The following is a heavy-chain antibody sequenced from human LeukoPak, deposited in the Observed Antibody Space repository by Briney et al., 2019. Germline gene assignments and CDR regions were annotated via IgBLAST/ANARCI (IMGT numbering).Heavy chain of an antibody. CDR2: INPSGGST. J-gene: IGHJ5*02. Sequence: ASVKVSCKASGYTFTSYYMHWVRQAPGQGLEWMGIINPSGGSTSYAQKSQGRVTMTRDTSTSTVYMELSSLRSEDTAVYYCARGLNSYGQYNWFDPWGQGTLVTVSS. CDR1: GYTFTSYY. V-gene: IGHV1-46*01. CDR3: ARGLNSYGQYNWFDP. D-gene: IGHD5-18*01.